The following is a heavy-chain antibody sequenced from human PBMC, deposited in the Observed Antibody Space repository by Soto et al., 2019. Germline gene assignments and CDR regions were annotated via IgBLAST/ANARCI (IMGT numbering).Heavy chain of an antibody. CDR2: IKSKTDGGTT. CDR3: TTSGDYGSVSDVYGMDV. D-gene: IGHD3-10*01. V-gene: IGHV3-15*07. CDR1: GFTFSNAW. J-gene: IGHJ6*02. Sequence: EVQLVASGGGLVKPGGSLRLSCAASGFTFSNAWMNWVRQAPGKGLEWVGRIKSKTDGGTTDYAAPGKGRFTISRDDSKNTLYLQMNSLKTEDTAVYYCTTSGDYGSVSDVYGMDVWGQGTTVTVSS.